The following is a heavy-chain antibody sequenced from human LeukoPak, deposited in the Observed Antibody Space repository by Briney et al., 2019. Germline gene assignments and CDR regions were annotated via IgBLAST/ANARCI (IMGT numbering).Heavy chain of an antibody. J-gene: IGHJ4*02. Sequence: SETLSLTCTVSGGSITRGSFYWGWIRQPPGKGLEWIASVYYSGDTYYNPSLESQVTISVDTSRNQFSLKLNSVTAADTAVYYCARSNSESYYRGYYFDYWGQGTLVTVSS. CDR1: GGSITRGSFY. V-gene: IGHV4-39*01. CDR3: ARSNSESYYRGYYFDY. D-gene: IGHD1-26*01. CDR2: VYYSGDT.